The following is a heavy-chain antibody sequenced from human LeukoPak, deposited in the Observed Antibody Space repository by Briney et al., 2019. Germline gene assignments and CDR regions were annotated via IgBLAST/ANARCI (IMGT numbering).Heavy chain of an antibody. CDR1: GYTFTSNY. D-gene: IGHD5-24*01. Sequence: ASVKVSCKAFGYTFTSNYMHWVRQARGQGPEWMGVISPSGGSTTYAQRFQGRVTLTRDMSTSTDYLELSSLRSEDTAVYYCARDNSVRDEAWWFNPWGQRTLVTVSS. J-gene: IGHJ5*02. CDR3: ARDNSVRDEAWWFNP. CDR2: ISPSGGST. V-gene: IGHV1-46*01.